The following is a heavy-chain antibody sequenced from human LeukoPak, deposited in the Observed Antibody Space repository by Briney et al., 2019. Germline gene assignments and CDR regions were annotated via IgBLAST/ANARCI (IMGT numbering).Heavy chain of an antibody. CDR1: GGSISSYY. D-gene: IGHD2-21*01. J-gene: IGHJ4*02. Sequence: KPSETLPLTCTVSGGSISSYYWSWIRQPPGKGLEWIGYIHYSGTTNYNPSLKSRVTISVDTSKNQFSLKLSSVTAADTAVYYCAREAIAYYFDYWGQGTLVTVSS. V-gene: IGHV4-59*01. CDR3: AREAIAYYFDY. CDR2: IHYSGTT.